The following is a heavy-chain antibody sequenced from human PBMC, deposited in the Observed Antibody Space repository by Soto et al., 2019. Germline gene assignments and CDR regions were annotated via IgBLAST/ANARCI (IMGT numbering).Heavy chain of an antibody. CDR2: IIPIFGTA. CDR1: VGTFSSYA. D-gene: IGHD2-8*01. J-gene: IGHJ3*02. Sequence: SVRVSCKASVGTFSSYAISWVRQAPGQGFEWMGGIIPIFGTANYAQKFQGRVTITADESTSTAYMELSSLRSEDTAVYYCASLDCTNGVCSLDAFDIWGQGTMVTVSS. V-gene: IGHV1-69*13. CDR3: ASLDCTNGVCSLDAFDI.